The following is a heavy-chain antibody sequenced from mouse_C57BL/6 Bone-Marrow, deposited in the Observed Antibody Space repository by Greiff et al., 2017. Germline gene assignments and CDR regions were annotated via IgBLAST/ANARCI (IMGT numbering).Heavy chain of an antibody. CDR3: ARWDYAMDY. CDR2: IDPSDSYT. V-gene: IGHV1-69*01. CDR1: GYTFTSYW. J-gene: IGHJ4*01. Sequence: QVQLQQSGAELVMPGASVKLSCKASGYTFTSYWMHWVKQRPGQGLEWIGEIDPSDSYTNYNQKFKGKSTLTEDKSSSTAYMQLSSLTSEDSAVYYCARWDYAMDYWGQGTSVTVSS.